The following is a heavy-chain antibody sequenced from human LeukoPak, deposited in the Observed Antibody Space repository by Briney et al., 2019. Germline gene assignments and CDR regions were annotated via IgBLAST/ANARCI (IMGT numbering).Heavy chain of an antibody. CDR3: ARNDGLGPRGAGVYYFDY. CDR1: GYTFTNYG. Sequence: ASVKVSCKASGYTFTNYGFSWVRQAPGQGLEWMGGIIPIFGTANYAQKFQGRVTITADESTSTAYMELSSLRSEDTAVYYCARNDGLGPRGAGVYYFDYWGQGTLVTVSS. J-gene: IGHJ4*02. V-gene: IGHV1-69*13. CDR2: IIPIFGTA. D-gene: IGHD3-16*01.